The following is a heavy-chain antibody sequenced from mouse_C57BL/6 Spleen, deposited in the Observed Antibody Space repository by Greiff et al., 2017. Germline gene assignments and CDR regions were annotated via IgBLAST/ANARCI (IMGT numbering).Heavy chain of an antibody. V-gene: IGHV1-50*01. Sequence: VQLQQPGAELVKPGASVKLSCKASGYTFTSYWMQWVKQRPGQGLEWIGEIDPSDSYTNYNQKFKGKATLTVDTSSSTAYMQLSSLTSEDSAVYYCARHVYGNSFAYWGQGTLVTVSA. D-gene: IGHD2-1*01. J-gene: IGHJ3*01. CDR2: IDPSDSYT. CDR1: GYTFTSYW. CDR3: ARHVYGNSFAY.